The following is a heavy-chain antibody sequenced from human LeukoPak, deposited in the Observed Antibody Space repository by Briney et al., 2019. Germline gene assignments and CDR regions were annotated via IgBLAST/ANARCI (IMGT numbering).Heavy chain of an antibody. Sequence: GASVKVSCKASGGTFSSYAISWARQAPGQGLEWMGGIIPIFGTANYAQKFQGRVTITADESTSTAYMELSSLRSEDTAVYYCAREGTLGYCSSTSCPVNYYYYGMDVWGQGTTVTVSS. CDR1: GGTFSSYA. D-gene: IGHD2-2*01. CDR2: IIPIFGTA. J-gene: IGHJ6*02. V-gene: IGHV1-69*13. CDR3: AREGTLGYCSSTSCPVNYYYYGMDV.